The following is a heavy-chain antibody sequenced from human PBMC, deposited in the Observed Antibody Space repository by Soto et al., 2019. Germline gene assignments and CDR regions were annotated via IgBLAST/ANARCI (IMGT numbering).Heavy chain of an antibody. CDR2: ISSSSTI. J-gene: IGHJ5*02. V-gene: IGHV3-48*02. CDR3: ARDLDPDIVVVPAALNWFDP. Sequence: GGSLRLSCAASGFTFSSYSMNWVRQAPGKGLEWVSYISSSSTIYYADSVKGRFTISRDNAKDSLYLQMNSLRDEDTAVYYCARDLDPDIVVVPAALNWFDPWGQGTLVTVSS. D-gene: IGHD2-2*01. CDR1: GFTFSSYS.